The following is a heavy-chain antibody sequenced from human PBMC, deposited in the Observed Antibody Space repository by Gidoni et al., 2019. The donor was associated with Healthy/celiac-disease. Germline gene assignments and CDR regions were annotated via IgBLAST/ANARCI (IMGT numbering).Heavy chain of an antibody. J-gene: IGHJ4*02. CDR3: AKTLTTAYYDILTGYPDY. V-gene: IGHV3-23*01. Sequence: EVQLLESGGGLVQPGGSLRLPCEAPGFTFSRYAMSWVRQAPGKGLEWVSAISGSGGSTYYADSVKGRFTISRDNSKNTLYLQMNSLRAEDTAVYYCAKTLTTAYYDILTGYPDYWGQGTLVTVSS. CDR2: ISGSGGST. CDR1: GFTFSRYA. D-gene: IGHD3-9*01.